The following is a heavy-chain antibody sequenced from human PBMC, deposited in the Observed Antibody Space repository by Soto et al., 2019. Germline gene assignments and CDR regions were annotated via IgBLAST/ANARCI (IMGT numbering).Heavy chain of an antibody. CDR2: IYPGDSDT. V-gene: IGHV5-51*01. CDR1: GYSFTSYW. D-gene: IGHD6-13*01. Sequence: PGESLKISCKGSGYSFTSYWIGWVRQMPGKGLEWMGIIYPGDSDTRYSPSFQGQVTISADKSISTAYLQWSSLKASDTAMYYCARHYSGSWRLPVNWFDPWGQGTLVTVSS. CDR3: ARHYSGSWRLPVNWFDP. J-gene: IGHJ5*02.